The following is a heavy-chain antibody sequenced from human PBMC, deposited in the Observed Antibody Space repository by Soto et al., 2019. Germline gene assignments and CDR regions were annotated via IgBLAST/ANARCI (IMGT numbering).Heavy chain of an antibody. CDR1: GYTFTNYG. Sequence: ASVKVSCKASGYTFTNYGISWVRQAPGQGLEWMGWISAYNGNTKYAQKLQGRVTMTTDTSTSTAYMELRSLRSDDTAVYYCARGVGSGSYYNQYNWFDPWGQGTLGTVS. V-gene: IGHV1-18*01. CDR2: ISAYNGNT. CDR3: ARGVGSGSYYNQYNWFDP. J-gene: IGHJ5*02. D-gene: IGHD3-10*01.